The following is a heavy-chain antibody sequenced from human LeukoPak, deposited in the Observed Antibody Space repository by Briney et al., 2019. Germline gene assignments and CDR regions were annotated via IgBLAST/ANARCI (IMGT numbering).Heavy chain of an antibody. CDR3: AAGNTFDI. J-gene: IGHJ3*02. CDR1: GITFSTYW. Sequence: GGSLRLSSAASGITFSTYWMSWVRQAPGKGLEWVANIRQDGNEKNYVGSVKGRFTISRDNAKNSLYLQMNSLRAEDTAVYYCAAGNTFDIWGQGTMVTVSS. V-gene: IGHV3-7*01. CDR2: IRQDGNEK. D-gene: IGHD1-14*01.